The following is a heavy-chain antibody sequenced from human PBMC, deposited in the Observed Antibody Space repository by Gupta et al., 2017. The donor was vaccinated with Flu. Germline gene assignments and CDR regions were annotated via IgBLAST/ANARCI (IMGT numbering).Heavy chain of an antibody. V-gene: IGHV3-48*02. D-gene: IGHD3-3*01. Sequence: EVQLVESGGGLVQPGGSLRLSCAASGFTFSSYSMNWVRQAPGKGLEWVSYISSSSSTIYYADSGKGRFTISRDNAKNSLYLQMNSLRDEDTAVYYCARDGHYDFWSARGDYWGQGTLVTVSS. CDR1: GFTFSSYS. CDR2: ISSSSSTI. CDR3: ARDGHYDFWSARGDY. J-gene: IGHJ4*02.